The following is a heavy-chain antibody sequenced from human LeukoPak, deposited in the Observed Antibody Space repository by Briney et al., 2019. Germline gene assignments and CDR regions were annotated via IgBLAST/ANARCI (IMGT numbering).Heavy chain of an antibody. Sequence: GGSLRLSSAASGFTFSSFGMHWVRQAPGEGLEWVAYIGYSGSDIYYADAVKGRFTISRDNSKNTVHLQLRSLSTADTALYSCARDLTERKYYIAFWGQGTLVTVSS. V-gene: IGHV3-30*02. CDR1: GFTFSSFG. CDR3: ARDLTERKYYIAF. CDR2: IGYSGSDI. J-gene: IGHJ4*02. D-gene: IGHD2-8*02.